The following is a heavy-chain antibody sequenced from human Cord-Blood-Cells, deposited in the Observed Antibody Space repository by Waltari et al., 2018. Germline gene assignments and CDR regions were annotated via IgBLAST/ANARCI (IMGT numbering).Heavy chain of an antibody. V-gene: IGHV1-69*01. Sequence: QVQLVQSGAAVKKPGSSVKVSCKASGGTFSSYAISWVRQAPGQGLEWMGGIIPIFGTANYAQKFQGRVTITADESTSTAYMELSSLRSEDTAVYYCARAFPHGYDYYYYYMDVWGKGTTVTVSS. D-gene: IGHD5-12*01. CDR2: IIPIFGTA. CDR3: ARAFPHGYDYYYYYMDV. J-gene: IGHJ6*03. CDR1: GGTFSSYA.